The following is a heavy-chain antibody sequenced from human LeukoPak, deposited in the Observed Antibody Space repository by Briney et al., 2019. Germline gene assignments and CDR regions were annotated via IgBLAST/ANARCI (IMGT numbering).Heavy chain of an antibody. D-gene: IGHD1-26*01. V-gene: IGHV3-7*03. CDR2: IKPDGSDE. CDR3: ASQSYSLFHY. Sequence: GGSLRLSCAASGFSFSQYWMSWVRQAPGKGLEWLANIKPDGSDECYADSVKGRFTVSRDNAKDSLHLQLNSLGADDTAIYYCASQSYSLFHYWGQGTLVTVSS. CDR1: GFSFSQYW. J-gene: IGHJ4*02.